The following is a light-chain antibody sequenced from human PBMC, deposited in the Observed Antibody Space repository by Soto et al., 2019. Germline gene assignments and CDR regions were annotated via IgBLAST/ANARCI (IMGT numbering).Light chain of an antibody. CDR2: DAS. J-gene: IGKJ4*01. Sequence: EILMTQSPATLSVSPGERATLSCRASQSVRSNLAWYQQKPGQAPRLLIYDASTRATGIPARFSGSGSGTEFTLIISTLQSEDSAVYSCQQYNNWPPLTFGGGTKVEIK. CDR3: QQYNNWPPLT. CDR1: QSVRSN. V-gene: IGKV3-15*01.